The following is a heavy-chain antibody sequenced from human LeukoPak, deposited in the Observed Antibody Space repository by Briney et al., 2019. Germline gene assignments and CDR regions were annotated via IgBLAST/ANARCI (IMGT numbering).Heavy chain of an antibody. CDR1: GFTFSRYS. CDR3: ARDLGLGY. CDR2: ISSSSSTI. J-gene: IGHJ4*02. Sequence: GGSLRLSCAASGFTFSRYSMNWVRQAPGKGLEWVSYISSSSSTIYYADSVKGRFTISRDNAKNSLYLQMNSLRAEDTAVYCCARDLGLGYWGQGTLVTVSS. V-gene: IGHV3-48*01. D-gene: IGHD3-16*01.